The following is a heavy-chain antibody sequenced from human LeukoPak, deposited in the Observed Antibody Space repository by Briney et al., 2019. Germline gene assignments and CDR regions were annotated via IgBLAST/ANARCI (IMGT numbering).Heavy chain of an antibody. CDR2: ISSSSSYM. CDR1: RFTFSTYW. J-gene: IGHJ6*02. CDR3: AREYCSGGSCYLPNYYYYGMDV. D-gene: IGHD2-15*01. V-gene: IGHV3-21*01. Sequence: GGSLRLSCAASRFTFSTYWMHWVRQAPGKGLVWVSSISSSSSYMYYADSVKGRFTISRDNAKNSLYLQMNSLRAEDTAVYYCAREYCSGGSCYLPNYYYYGMDVWGQGTTVTVSS.